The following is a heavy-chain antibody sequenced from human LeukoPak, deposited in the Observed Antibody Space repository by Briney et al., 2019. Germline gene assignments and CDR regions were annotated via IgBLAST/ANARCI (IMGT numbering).Heavy chain of an antibody. D-gene: IGHD5-18*01. CDR3: ARVQQGLGVQLWSYFDY. CDR2: INPNSGGT. J-gene: IGHJ4*02. V-gene: IGHV1-2*02. CDR1: GYTFTSYG. Sequence: ASVKVSCKASGYTFTSYGISWVRQAPGQGLEWMGWINPNSGGTNYAQKFQGRVTMTRDTSISTAYMELSRLRSDDTAVYYCARVQQGLGVQLWSYFDYWGQGTLVTVSS.